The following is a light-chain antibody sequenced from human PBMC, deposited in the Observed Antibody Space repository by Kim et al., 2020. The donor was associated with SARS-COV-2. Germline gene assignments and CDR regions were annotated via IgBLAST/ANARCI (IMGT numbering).Light chain of an antibody. J-gene: IGKJ3*01. CDR2: SAS. CDR3: QQYTKWRR. CDR1: QSVTSN. Sequence: EIVMTQSPATLSVSPGETATLSCRASQSVTSNLVWYQQKPGQAPRLLIYSASTRATGIPARFSGAGSGTEFTLTISSLQPEDFAIYYCQQYTKWRRFGPGTKVDIK. V-gene: IGKV3-15*01.